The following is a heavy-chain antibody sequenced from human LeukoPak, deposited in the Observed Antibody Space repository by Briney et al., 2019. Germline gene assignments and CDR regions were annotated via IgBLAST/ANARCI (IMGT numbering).Heavy chain of an antibody. CDR3: ARDLWRSGSWSFDR. D-gene: IGHD3-10*01. CDR2: IYYSGST. Sequence: SETLSLTCTVSGGSISSYYWSWIRQPPGKGLEWIGYIYYSGSTNYNPSLKSRVTISVDTSKNQFSLKLSSVTAADTAVYYCARDLWRSGSWSFDRWGQGTLVTVSS. J-gene: IGHJ4*02. CDR1: GGSISSYY. V-gene: IGHV4-59*01.